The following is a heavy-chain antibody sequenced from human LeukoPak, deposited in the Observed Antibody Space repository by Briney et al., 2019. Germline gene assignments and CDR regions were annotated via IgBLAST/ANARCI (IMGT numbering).Heavy chain of an antibody. J-gene: IGHJ5*02. CDR3: VRGRGSYGWFDP. CDR1: GFTSSSYW. CDR2: ISGGGTAR. Sequence: TGGSLRLSCAASGFTSSSYWMHWVRQVPGKGLVWVSRISGGGTARNYADSVKGRFTISRDDAKNTVDLQMNSLRGEDTAVYYCVRGRGSYGWFDPWGQGTLVTVSS. V-gene: IGHV3-74*01. D-gene: IGHD3-10*01.